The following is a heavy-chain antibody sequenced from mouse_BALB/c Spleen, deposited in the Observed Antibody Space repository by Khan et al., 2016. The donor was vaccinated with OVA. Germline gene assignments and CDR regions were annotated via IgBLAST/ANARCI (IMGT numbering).Heavy chain of an antibody. CDR2: ISSGGDYT. D-gene: IGHD4-1*01. Sequence: EVQLVESGGDLVKPGGSLKLSCAASGFTFSSYSMSWVRQTPDKRLEWVASISSGGDYTYYPASVQGRFTISRDNAKNTLYLQLSYLKSEDTAMYYCAEHLTGSFAYWGQGTLVTVSA. CDR1: GFTFSSYS. J-gene: IGHJ3*01. CDR3: AEHLTGSFAY. V-gene: IGHV5-6*01.